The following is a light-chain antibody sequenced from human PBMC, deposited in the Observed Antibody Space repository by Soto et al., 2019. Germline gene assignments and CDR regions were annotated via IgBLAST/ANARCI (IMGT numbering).Light chain of an antibody. CDR3: QQYSNWPLIT. V-gene: IGKV3-15*01. Sequence: EIVMRQSPVTLSVSPGEGATLSCRASQSVSSYLAWYQHKRGQAPRLLIYGASTRATGIPVRFSGSGSGTEFTLTISSLQSEDFAVYFCQQYSNWPLITFGQGTRLEI. CDR1: QSVSSY. J-gene: IGKJ5*01. CDR2: GAS.